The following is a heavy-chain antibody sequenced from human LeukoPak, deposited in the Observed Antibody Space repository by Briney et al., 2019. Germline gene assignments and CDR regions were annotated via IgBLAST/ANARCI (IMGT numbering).Heavy chain of an antibody. CDR2: ISGSGDNT. CDR1: GFTFSSHA. D-gene: IGHD4-11*01. Sequence: GGSLRLSCAASGFTFSSHAMSWVRQAPGKGLEWVSAISGSGDNTYYADSVKDRFTISRDKSKNTLYLQMNSLGADDTAVYYCAKNRGNYYYFDYWGQGTLVTVSS. J-gene: IGHJ4*02. V-gene: IGHV3-23*01. CDR3: AKNRGNYYYFDY.